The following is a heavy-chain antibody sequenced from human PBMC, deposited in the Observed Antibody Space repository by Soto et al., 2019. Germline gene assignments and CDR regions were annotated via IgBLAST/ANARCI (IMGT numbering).Heavy chain of an antibody. J-gene: IGHJ6*02. Sequence: SETLSLTCTISGDSISAYSWSWAPQPPGKGLEWIGNIHYNGNTKYNPSLKSRVTMSVDTSKNQFSLKLSSVTAADTAVYYCARHRSDYYYYGMDVWGQGTTVTVS. CDR2: IHYNGNT. CDR1: GDSISAYS. V-gene: IGHV4-59*08. CDR3: ARHRSDYYYYGMDV.